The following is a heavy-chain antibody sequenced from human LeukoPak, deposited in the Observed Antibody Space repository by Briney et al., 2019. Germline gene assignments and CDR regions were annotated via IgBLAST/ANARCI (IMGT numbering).Heavy chain of an antibody. D-gene: IGHD2-15*01. CDR1: GFTFSSYG. CDR2: ISYDVSNK. V-gene: IGHV3-30*03. Sequence: PGRSLRLSCAASGFTFSSYGMHWVRQAPGKGLEWVAVISYDVSNKHYADSVKGRFTISRDNSKNTLFLQMSSLRAEDTAVYYCASPVGATYSSFDHWGQGTLVTVSS. CDR3: ASPVGATYSSFDH. J-gene: IGHJ4*02.